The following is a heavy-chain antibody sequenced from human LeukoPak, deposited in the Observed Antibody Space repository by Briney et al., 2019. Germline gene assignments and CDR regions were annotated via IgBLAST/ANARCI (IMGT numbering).Heavy chain of an antibody. J-gene: IGHJ6*04. V-gene: IGHV1-18*01. CDR1: GYSFISYG. CDR3: ARNSSDWYEYMDV. CDR2: ISTYNGYA. Sequence: GASVKVSCKASGYSFISYGISWVRQAPGQGLEWMGWISTYNGYANYAQKLQGRVTMTTETSTSTAYMELRSLRSDDTAVYYCARNSSDWYEYMDVWGKGTTVTVSS. D-gene: IGHD6-19*01.